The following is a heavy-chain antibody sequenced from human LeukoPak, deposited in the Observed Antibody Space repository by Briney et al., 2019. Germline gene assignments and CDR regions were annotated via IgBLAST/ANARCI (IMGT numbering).Heavy chain of an antibody. J-gene: IGHJ4*02. CDR2: INPNSGGT. Sequence: ASVKVSCKASGYTFTAYFMHWVRQAPGQGLEWMGWINPNSGGTNYAQKFQGRVTMTTDTSTSTAYMELRSLRSDDTAVYYCASLAYSYGLLYWGQGTLVTVSS. CDR1: GYTFTAYF. V-gene: IGHV1-2*02. CDR3: ASLAYSYGLLY. D-gene: IGHD5-18*01.